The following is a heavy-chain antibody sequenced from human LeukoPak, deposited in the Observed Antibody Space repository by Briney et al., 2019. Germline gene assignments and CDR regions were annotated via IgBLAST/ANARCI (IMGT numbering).Heavy chain of an antibody. Sequence: SETLSLTCAVYGGSFSGYYWSWIRQPPGKGLEWIGEINHSGSTNYNPSLKSRVTISVDTSKNQFSLKLSSVTAADTAVYYCATMGYSGSYERDYWGQGTLVTVSS. D-gene: IGHD1-26*01. CDR1: GGSFSGYY. J-gene: IGHJ4*02. V-gene: IGHV4-34*01. CDR2: INHSGST. CDR3: ATMGYSGSYERDY.